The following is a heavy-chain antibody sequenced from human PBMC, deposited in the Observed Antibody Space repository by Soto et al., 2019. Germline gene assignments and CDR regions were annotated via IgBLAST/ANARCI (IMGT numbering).Heavy chain of an antibody. J-gene: IGHJ2*01. CDR1: GFTFSSYA. D-gene: IGHD4-4*01. Sequence: QVQLVESGGGVVQPGRSLRLSCAASGFTFSSYAMHWVRQAPGKGLEWVAVISYDGSNKYYADCVKGRFTISRDNSKNTLYLQMSSLRAEDTAVYYCARPLWRDDYNWGYFDLWGRGTLVTVSS. V-gene: IGHV3-30-3*01. CDR2: ISYDGSNK. CDR3: ARPLWRDDYNWGYFDL.